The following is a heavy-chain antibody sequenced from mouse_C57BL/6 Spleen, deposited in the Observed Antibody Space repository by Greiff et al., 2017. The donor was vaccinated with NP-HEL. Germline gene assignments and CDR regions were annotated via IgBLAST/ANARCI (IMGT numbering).Heavy chain of an antibody. D-gene: IGHD3-2*02. CDR3: AREANWFAY. Sequence: EVQLQQSGPELVKPGASVKISCKASGYSFTGYYMNWVKQSPEKSLEWIGEINPSTGGTNYNEKFKSKATLTVDKSSSTAYMQLSSLTSEDSAVYYCAREANWFAYWGQGTLVTVSA. J-gene: IGHJ3*01. CDR2: INPSTGGT. CDR1: GYSFTGYY. V-gene: IGHV1-42*01.